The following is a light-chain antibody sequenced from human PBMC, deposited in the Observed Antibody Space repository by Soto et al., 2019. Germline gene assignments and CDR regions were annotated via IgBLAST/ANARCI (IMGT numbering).Light chain of an antibody. V-gene: IGKV1-5*01. CDR3: QQYSDFLFS. Sequence: DIQMTQSPSTLSPSVGDTVTITCRARQSISRSLAWYQQKLGKAPSLLIYDASSLEGGVTSRFSGSGFGTEFTLTITILQPADFANYYFQQYSDFLFSFGPATPVDFK. CDR2: DAS. CDR1: QSISRS. J-gene: IGKJ3*01.